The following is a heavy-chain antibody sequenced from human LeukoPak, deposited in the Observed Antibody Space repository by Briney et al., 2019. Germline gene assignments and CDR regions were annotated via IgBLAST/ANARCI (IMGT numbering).Heavy chain of an antibody. Sequence: PSETLSLTCTVSGGSISSYYWSWIRQPPGKGLEWIGYIYYSGSTNYNPSLKSRVTISVDTSKNQFSLKLSSVTAADTAVYYCASSDIEDDYYDSSALPYFDYWGQGTLVTVSS. CDR3: ASSDIEDDYYDSSALPYFDY. CDR1: GGSISSYY. D-gene: IGHD3-22*01. V-gene: IGHV4-59*12. CDR2: IYYSGST. J-gene: IGHJ4*02.